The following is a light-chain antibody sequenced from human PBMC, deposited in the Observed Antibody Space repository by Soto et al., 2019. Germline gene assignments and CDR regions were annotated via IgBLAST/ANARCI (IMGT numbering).Light chain of an antibody. CDR1: QSVSGN. CDR2: GAS. CDR3: HHYNHWLFT. V-gene: IGKV3-15*01. J-gene: IGKJ4*01. Sequence: EIVMTQSPATLSVSPGERVTLSCRASQSVSGNLAWYQQKPGQAPRLFIYGASTRATGNTARFIGSGSGTEFNVTIISLHSEDFAVYYCHHYNHWLFTFGGGTRVEIK.